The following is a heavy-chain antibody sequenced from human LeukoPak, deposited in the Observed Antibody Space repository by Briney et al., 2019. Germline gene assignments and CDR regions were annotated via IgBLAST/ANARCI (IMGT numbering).Heavy chain of an antibody. CDR2: INSDGSWT. V-gene: IGHV3-74*01. CDR1: GNYW. Sequence: GGSLRLSCAASGNYWMHWVRQAPGKGLVWVSHINSDGSWTSYADSVKGRFTISKDNAKNTVYLQMNNLRAEDTAVYYCVSFYETYWGRGTLITVSS. J-gene: IGHJ4*02. CDR3: VSFYETY. D-gene: IGHD2-2*01.